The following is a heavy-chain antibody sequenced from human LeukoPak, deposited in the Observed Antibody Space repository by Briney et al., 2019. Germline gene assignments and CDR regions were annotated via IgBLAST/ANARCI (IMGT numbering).Heavy chain of an antibody. CDR1: GFTFSSYG. V-gene: IGHV3-30*02. D-gene: IGHD6-19*01. J-gene: IGHJ4*02. Sequence: PGGSLRLSCAASGFTFSSYGMHWVRQAPGKGLEWVAFIRYDGSNKYYADSVKGRFTISRDNSKNTLYLQMNSLRAEDTAVYYCAKDYSSGWYGPFDYSGQGTLVTVSS. CDR2: IRYDGSNK. CDR3: AKDYSSGWYGPFDY.